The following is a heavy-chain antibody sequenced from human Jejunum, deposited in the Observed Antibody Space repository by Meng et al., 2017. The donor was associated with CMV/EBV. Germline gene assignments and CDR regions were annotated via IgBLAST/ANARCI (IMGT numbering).Heavy chain of an antibody. V-gene: IGHV4-59*01. J-gene: IGHJ5*02. CDR1: GGSISSYY. D-gene: IGHD3-3*01. CDR3: AGGRDFWSA. CDR2: IHSSGTT. Sequence: LTGTVSGGSISSYYWTWIRQPPGKGLEWIGYIHSSGTTDYNPSLKSRVTIVLDTSNNHFSLNLRSVIAADTAVYYCAGGRDFWSAWGQGSLVTVSS.